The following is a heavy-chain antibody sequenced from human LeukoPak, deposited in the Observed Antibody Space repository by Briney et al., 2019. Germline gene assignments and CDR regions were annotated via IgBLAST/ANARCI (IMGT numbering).Heavy chain of an antibody. CDR1: GGTFSSYA. CDR3: ARGVSTIPLDY. CDR2: INPNSGGT. J-gene: IGHJ4*02. D-gene: IGHD5/OR15-5a*01. V-gene: IGHV1-2*02. Sequence: ASVNVSCKASGGTFSSYAISWVRQAPGQGLEWMGWINPNSGGTNYAQKFQGRVTMTRDTSISTAYMELSRMRSDDTAVYDCARGVSTIPLDYWGQGTLVTVSS.